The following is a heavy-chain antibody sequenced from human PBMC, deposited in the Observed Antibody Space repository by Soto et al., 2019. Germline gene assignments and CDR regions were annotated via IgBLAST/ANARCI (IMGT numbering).Heavy chain of an antibody. CDR2: ISGSGGST. CDR3: AKGWGYDSSGYLLYYFDY. D-gene: IGHD3-22*01. V-gene: IGHV3-23*01. Sequence: GSLRLSCAASGFTFSSYAMSWVRQAPGKGLEWVSAISGSGGSTYYADSVKGRFTISRDNSKNTLYLQMNSLRAEDTAVYYCAKGWGYDSSGYLLYYFDYWGQGTLVTVSS. J-gene: IGHJ4*02. CDR1: GFTFSSYA.